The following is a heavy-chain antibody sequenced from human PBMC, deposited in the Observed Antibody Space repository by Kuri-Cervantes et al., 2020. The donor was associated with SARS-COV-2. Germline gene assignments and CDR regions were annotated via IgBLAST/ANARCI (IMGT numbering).Heavy chain of an antibody. CDR3: ASKGQLEDAFDI. CDR2: VNHRGST. V-gene: IGHV4-34*01. D-gene: IGHD6-6*01. Sequence: SETLSLTCAVYGGSFSGYYWNWIRQSPGKGLQWIGEVNHRGSTNYNPSLKSRVTISVDTSSKQFSLNLSSVTAADTAVYYCASKGQLEDAFDIWGQGTMVTVSS. CDR1: GGSFSGYY. J-gene: IGHJ3*02.